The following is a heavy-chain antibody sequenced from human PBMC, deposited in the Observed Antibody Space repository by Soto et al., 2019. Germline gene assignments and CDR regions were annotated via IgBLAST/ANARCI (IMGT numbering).Heavy chain of an antibody. D-gene: IGHD1-1*01. CDR1: GGTFSSYA. CDR3: ASRPWLAGRTAESFQH. Sequence: QVQLVQSGAEVKKPGSTVKVSCKASGGTFSSYAISWVRQAPGQGLEWMGGIIPIFGTANYAQKFQDRVTITADESTSTAYMELSSMRSEDTAVYYCASRPWLAGRTAESFQHWGQGTLVTVSS. J-gene: IGHJ1*01. V-gene: IGHV1-69*12. CDR2: IIPIFGTA.